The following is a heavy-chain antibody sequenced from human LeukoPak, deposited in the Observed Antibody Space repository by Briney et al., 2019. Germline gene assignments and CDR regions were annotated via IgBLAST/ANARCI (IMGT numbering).Heavy chain of an antibody. Sequence: GGSLRLSCAASGFTFSSYSMSWVRQAPGKGLEWVSTITGRGDATYYADSVKGRFTISRDNSKNTLYLQMNSLRADDTAVYYCARDSSMLRGPLVIYYFDFWGQGTLVTVSS. V-gene: IGHV3-23*01. D-gene: IGHD3-10*01. J-gene: IGHJ4*02. CDR1: GFTFSSYS. CDR3: ARDSSMLRGPLVIYYFDF. CDR2: ITGRGDAT.